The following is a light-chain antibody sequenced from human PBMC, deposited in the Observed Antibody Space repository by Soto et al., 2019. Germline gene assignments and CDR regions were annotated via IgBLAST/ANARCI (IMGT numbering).Light chain of an antibody. Sequence: EIVMTQSPATLSVSPGERATLSCWASQSISSNLAWYQQKAGQAPRLLIYGASTRATGIPARFSGSGSGTEFTLTINSLQSEDFAVYYCQQYGSSGTFGQGTKVDIK. CDR3: QQYGSSGT. J-gene: IGKJ1*01. CDR2: GAS. CDR1: QSISSN. V-gene: IGKV3-15*01.